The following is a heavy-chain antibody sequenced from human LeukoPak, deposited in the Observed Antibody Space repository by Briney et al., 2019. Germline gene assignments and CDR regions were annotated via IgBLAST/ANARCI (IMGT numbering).Heavy chain of an antibody. D-gene: IGHD3-3*01. Sequence: GGSLRLSCAASGFTFSSYAMSWVRQAPGKGLEWVSAISGSGGSTYYADSVKGRFTISRDNSKNTLYLQMNSLRAEDTAVYYCARVGTIFGVVQGDYWGQGTLVTVSS. CDR3: ARVGTIFGVVQGDY. J-gene: IGHJ4*02. CDR2: ISGSGGST. V-gene: IGHV3-23*01. CDR1: GFTFSSYA.